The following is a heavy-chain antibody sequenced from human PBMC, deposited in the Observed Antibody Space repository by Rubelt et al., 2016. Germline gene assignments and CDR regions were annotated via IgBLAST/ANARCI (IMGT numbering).Heavy chain of an antibody. J-gene: IGHJ4*02. D-gene: IGHD2-2*01. CDR2: INHSGST. V-gene: IGHV4-34*01. Sequence: QVQLQQWGAGLLKPSETLSLTCAVYGGSFSGYYWSWIRQPPGKGLEWIGEINHSGSTNYSPSLKSRVTISVDTSKNQYSRKLSCVTAADTAVYYCARLSRYCSSSSCYYFDYWGQGTMVSVSS. CDR1: GGSFSGYY. CDR3: ARLSRYCSSSSCYYFDY.